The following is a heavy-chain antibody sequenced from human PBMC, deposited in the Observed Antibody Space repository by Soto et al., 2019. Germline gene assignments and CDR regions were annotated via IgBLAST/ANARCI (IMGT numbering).Heavy chain of an antibody. CDR2: ISLDGSDE. CDR3: AREQLVPSGYYYGLDV. J-gene: IGHJ6*02. D-gene: IGHD6-6*01. CDR1: GFTFNSHA. V-gene: IGHV3-30*04. Sequence: QVQLVESGGGVVQPGRSLRLSCAASGFTFNSHAMHWVRQAPGKGLEWVAVISLDGSDEYYADSVKGRFTISRDNSKNTLYLQMNSLRGEDTALYYGAREQLVPSGYYYGLDVWGQGTTVTVS.